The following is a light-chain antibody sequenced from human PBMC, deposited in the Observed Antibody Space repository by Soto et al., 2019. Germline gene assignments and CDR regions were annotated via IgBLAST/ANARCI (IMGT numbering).Light chain of an antibody. CDR1: QSVGSS. J-gene: IGKJ4*01. Sequence: ELVMTQSPATLSVSPGERATLSCRASQSVGSSLAWYQHKPGQAPRLVIYGASTRATGTPARFSGSGSGTEFTLTISSLQSEDFAVYYCQQYYYWPLTFGGGTRWIS. CDR3: QQYYYWPLT. CDR2: GAS. V-gene: IGKV3-15*01.